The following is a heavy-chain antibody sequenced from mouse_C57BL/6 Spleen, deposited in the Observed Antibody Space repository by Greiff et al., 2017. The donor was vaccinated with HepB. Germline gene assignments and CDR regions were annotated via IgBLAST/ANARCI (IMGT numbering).Heavy chain of an antibody. V-gene: IGHV1-26*01. CDR3: ARRVYYYGFIDY. CDR1: GYTFTDYY. D-gene: IGHD1-1*01. Sequence: EVQLQQSGPELVKPGASVKISCKASGYTFTDYYMNWVKQSHGKSLEWIGDINPNNGGTSYNQKFKGKATLTVDKSSSTAYMELRSLTSEDAAVYYCARRVYYYGFIDYWGQGTTLTVSS. J-gene: IGHJ2*01. CDR2: INPNNGGT.